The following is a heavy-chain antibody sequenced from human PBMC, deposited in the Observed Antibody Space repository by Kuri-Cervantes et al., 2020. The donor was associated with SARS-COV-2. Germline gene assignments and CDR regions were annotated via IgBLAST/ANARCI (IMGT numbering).Heavy chain of an antibody. D-gene: IGHD3-22*01. CDR3: VRFRYYDDIRHASDI. Sequence: ASVKVSCKASGYIFIEYYIHWVRQAPGQGLEWMGWVNPISGGTKFAQKFQGRVTMTRDTSITTAYMELSGLRSDDTAVYYCVRFRYYDDIRHASDIWGQGTMVTVSS. CDR2: VNPISGGT. CDR1: GYIFIEYY. V-gene: IGHV1-2*02. J-gene: IGHJ3*02.